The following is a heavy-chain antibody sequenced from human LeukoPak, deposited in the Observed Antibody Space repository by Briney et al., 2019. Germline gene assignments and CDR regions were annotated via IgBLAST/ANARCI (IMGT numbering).Heavy chain of an antibody. D-gene: IGHD4-17*01. CDR2: IYYSGST. Sequence: SETLSLTCTVSGGSISSYYWSWIRQPPGKGLEWIGYIYYSGSTDYNPSLKSRVTISVDTSRNQFSLKVTSVTAADTAVYYCARDHRGGDYVRWFDPWGQGTLVTVSS. CDR1: GGSISSYY. J-gene: IGHJ5*02. CDR3: ARDHRGGDYVRWFDP. V-gene: IGHV4-59*12.